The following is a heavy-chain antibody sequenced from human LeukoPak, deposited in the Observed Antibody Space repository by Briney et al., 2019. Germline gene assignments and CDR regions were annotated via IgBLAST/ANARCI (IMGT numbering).Heavy chain of an antibody. Sequence: SETLSLTCAVFGGSFSGYYWTWIRQPPGKGLEFIGYFHYSGSTNYNPSLKSRVTISVGTSKKRFSLRLSSVTAADTAVYYCARLGQPNAFDIWGQGTMATVSS. D-gene: IGHD3-16*01. CDR1: GGSFSGYY. CDR3: ARLGQPNAFDI. J-gene: IGHJ3*02. CDR2: FHYSGST. V-gene: IGHV4-59*08.